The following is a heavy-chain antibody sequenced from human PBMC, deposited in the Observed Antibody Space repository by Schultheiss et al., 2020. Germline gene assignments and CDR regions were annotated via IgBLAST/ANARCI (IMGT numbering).Heavy chain of an antibody. Sequence: ASVKVSCKASGYTFTSYDINWVRQATGQGLEWMGWMNPNSGNTGYAQKFQGRVTMTRNTSISTAYMELSSLRSEDTAVYYCARVGAYYYDSSVRPNYYGMDVWGQGTTVT. CDR2: MNPNSGNT. CDR3: ARVGAYYYDSSVRPNYYGMDV. J-gene: IGHJ6*02. CDR1: GYTFTSYD. V-gene: IGHV1-8*01. D-gene: IGHD3-22*01.